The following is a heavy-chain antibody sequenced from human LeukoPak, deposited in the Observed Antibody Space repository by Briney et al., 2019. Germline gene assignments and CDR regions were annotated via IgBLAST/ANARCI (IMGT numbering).Heavy chain of an antibody. J-gene: IGHJ4*02. Sequence: GGSLRLSCAVSGLTFSTYSMTWVRQGPGKGLEWVSSIYNSGAKIFYADSVKGRFTISRDNSKNMLYLQMNSLRVEDTAVYYCAKDVAPNSGWDLDYWGQGTLVTVSS. D-gene: IGHD6-19*01. CDR3: AKDVAPNSGWDLDY. V-gene: IGHV3-23*01. CDR1: GLTFSTYS. CDR2: IYNSGAKI.